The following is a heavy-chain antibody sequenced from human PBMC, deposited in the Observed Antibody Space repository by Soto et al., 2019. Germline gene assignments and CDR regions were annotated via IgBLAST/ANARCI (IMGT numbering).Heavy chain of an antibody. Sequence: PGESLKISCKGSGYRFNSYWIAWVRQMPGKGLEWMGIIYPGDSDTRYSPSFQGQVTISTDKSISTAYLQWSSLKASDTAMYYCARLYDSSGYYHDYWGQGTLVTVSS. CDR2: IYPGDSDT. V-gene: IGHV5-51*01. CDR3: ARLYDSSGYYHDY. CDR1: GYRFNSYW. D-gene: IGHD3-22*01. J-gene: IGHJ4*02.